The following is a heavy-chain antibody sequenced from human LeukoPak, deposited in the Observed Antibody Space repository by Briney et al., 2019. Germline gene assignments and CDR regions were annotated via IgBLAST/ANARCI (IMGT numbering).Heavy chain of an antibody. CDR3: AKDAGGSGWGKASYYYYHMDV. CDR2: ISGSGGST. D-gene: IGHD6-19*01. V-gene: IGHV3-23*01. Sequence: GGSLRLSCVASGFTFSSYGMSWVRQAPGKGLEWVSAISGSGGSTYYADSVKGRFTISRDNSKNTLYLQMNSLRAEDTAVYYCAKDAGGSGWGKASYYYYHMDVWGKGTTVTISS. J-gene: IGHJ6*03. CDR1: GFTFSSYG.